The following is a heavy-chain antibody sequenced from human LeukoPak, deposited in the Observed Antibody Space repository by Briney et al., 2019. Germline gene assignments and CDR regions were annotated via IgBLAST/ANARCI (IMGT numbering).Heavy chain of an antibody. CDR3: ARDSIYGSGTYFDYFFYNGMDV. CDR2: ISYDGSNK. J-gene: IGHJ6*02. V-gene: IGHV3-30*03. Sequence: GGSPRLSCAASGFTFSSYGMHWVRQAPGKGLEWVAVISYDGSNKYYADSVNGRFTISRDNTKNSLYLQMNSLRAEDTAVYYCARDSIYGSGTYFDYFFYNGMDVWGQGTTVTVSS. D-gene: IGHD3-10*01. CDR1: GFTFSSYG.